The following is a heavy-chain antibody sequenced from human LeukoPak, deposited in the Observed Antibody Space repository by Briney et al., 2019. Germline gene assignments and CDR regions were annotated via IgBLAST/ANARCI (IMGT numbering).Heavy chain of an antibody. Sequence: GGSLRLSCAASGFTFSSYGMHWVRQAPGKGLEWVAVISYDGSNKYYADSVKGRFTISRDNSKNTLYLQMNSLRAEDTAVYYCAKDHSTYDFWSGYSAGWFDPWGQGTLVTVSP. CDR1: GFTFSSYG. CDR2: ISYDGSNK. CDR3: AKDHSTYDFWSGYSAGWFDP. V-gene: IGHV3-30*18. D-gene: IGHD3-3*01. J-gene: IGHJ5*02.